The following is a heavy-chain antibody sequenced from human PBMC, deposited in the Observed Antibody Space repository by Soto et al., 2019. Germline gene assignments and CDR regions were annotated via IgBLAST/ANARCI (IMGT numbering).Heavy chain of an antibody. V-gene: IGHV1-58*01. Sequence: SVKVSCKASGFTFTSSAVQWVRQARGQRLEWIGWIAVGSGHTNYAQKFQGRVTITRDMSTTTVDLELSSLRSEDTAVYYCAADAAAWQQLVPSDFWGQGTLVTVS. J-gene: IGHJ4*02. CDR2: IAVGSGHT. CDR3: AADAAAWQQLVPSDF. D-gene: IGHD6-13*01. CDR1: GFTFTSSA.